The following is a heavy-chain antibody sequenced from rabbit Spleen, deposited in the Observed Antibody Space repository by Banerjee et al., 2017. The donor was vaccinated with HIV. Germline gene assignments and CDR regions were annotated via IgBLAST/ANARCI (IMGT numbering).Heavy chain of an antibody. D-gene: IGHD4-1*01. CDR3: ARDLDGVIGWNFGW. Sequence: QSLEESGGDLVKPGASLTLTCLASGVSFSGSSYMCWVRQAPGRGLEWIACIDSGSSSFTYFASWAKGRFTFSKTSSTTVTLQMTSLTAADTATYFCARDLDGVIGWNFGWWGQGTLVTVS. V-gene: IGHV1S40*01. CDR1: GVSFSGSSY. CDR2: IDSGSSSFT. J-gene: IGHJ3*01.